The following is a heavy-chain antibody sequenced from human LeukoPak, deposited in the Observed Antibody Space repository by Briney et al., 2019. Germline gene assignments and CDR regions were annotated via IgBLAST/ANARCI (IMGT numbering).Heavy chain of an antibody. D-gene: IGHD3-9*01. J-gene: IGHJ6*02. CDR1: GFTFSNAW. Sequence: GGSLRLSCAASGFTFSNAWMSWVRQAPGKGLEWVGRIKSKTDGGTTDYAAPVKGRFTISRDDSKNTLYLQMNSLKTEDTAVYYCTTVAVSYPDRYFDWLFPPSDGMDVWGQGTTVTVSS. V-gene: IGHV3-15*01. CDR3: TTVAVSYPDRYFDWLFPPSDGMDV. CDR2: IKSKTDGGTT.